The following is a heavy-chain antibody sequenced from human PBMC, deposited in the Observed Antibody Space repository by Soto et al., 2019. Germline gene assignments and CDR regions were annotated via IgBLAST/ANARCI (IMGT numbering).Heavy chain of an antibody. CDR2: IIPIFGTA. J-gene: IGHJ4*02. V-gene: IGHV1-69*01. D-gene: IGHD3-10*01. CDR3: ARWVRITMVRGVISPLGD. CDR1: GGTFSSYA. Sequence: QVQLVQSGAEVKKPGSSVKVSCKASGGTFSSYAISWVRQAPGQGLEWMGGIIPIFGTANYAQKFQGGVTITADESTSTAYMELSSLRSEDTAVYYCARWVRITMVRGVISPLGDWGQGTLVTVSS.